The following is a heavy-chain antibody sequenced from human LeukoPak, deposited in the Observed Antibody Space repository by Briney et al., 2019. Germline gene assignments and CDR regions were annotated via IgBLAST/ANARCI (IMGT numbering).Heavy chain of an antibody. Sequence: PSETLSLTCTVSGGSISSGGYYWSWIRQHPGKGLEWIGYIYYSGSTYYNPSLKSRVTISVDTSKNQFSLKLSSVTAADTAVYYCARGRHSRREKNYFDYWGQGTLVTVSS. CDR2: IYYSGST. J-gene: IGHJ4*02. CDR1: GGSISSGGYY. D-gene: IGHD6-13*01. V-gene: IGHV4-31*03. CDR3: ARGRHSRREKNYFDY.